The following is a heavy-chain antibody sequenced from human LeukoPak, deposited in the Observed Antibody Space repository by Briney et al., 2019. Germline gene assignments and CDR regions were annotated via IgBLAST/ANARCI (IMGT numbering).Heavy chain of an antibody. CDR2: INPNSGGT. J-gene: IGHJ4*02. Sequence: ASVKVSCKASGYTFTGYYMHWVRQAPGQGLEWMGWINPNSGGTNYAQKFQGRVTMTRDTSISTAYMELSRLRSDDTAVYYCARSEYSSGRYYLGDYWGQGTLVTVSS. CDR1: GYTFTGYY. CDR3: ARSEYSSGRYYLGDY. D-gene: IGHD6-19*01. V-gene: IGHV1-2*02.